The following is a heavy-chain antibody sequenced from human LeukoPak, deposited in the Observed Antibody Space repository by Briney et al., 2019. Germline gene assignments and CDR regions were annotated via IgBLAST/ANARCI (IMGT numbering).Heavy chain of an antibody. CDR1: GFTFSSYG. CDR2: IKQDGSEK. V-gene: IGHV3-7*01. D-gene: IGHD2-15*01. CDR3: ARAHSAVVAATPHY. J-gene: IGHJ4*02. Sequence: PGGSLRLSCAASGFTFSSYGMHWVRQAPGKGLEWVANIKQDGSEKYYVDSVKGRFTISRDNAKNSLYLQMNSLRAEDTAVYYCARAHSAVVAATPHYWGQGTLVTVSS.